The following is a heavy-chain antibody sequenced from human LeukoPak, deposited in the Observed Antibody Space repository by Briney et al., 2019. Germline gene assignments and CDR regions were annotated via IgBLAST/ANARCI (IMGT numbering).Heavy chain of an antibody. CDR3: ARERGAVDAFDI. Sequence: SETLSITCTVSGGSISSYYWSWIRQPPGKGLEWIGYIYYSGSTNYNPSLKSRVTISVDTSKNQFSLKLSSVTAADTAVYYCARERGAVDAFDIWGQGTMVTVSS. CDR1: GGSISSYY. CDR2: IYYSGST. V-gene: IGHV4-59*01. J-gene: IGHJ3*02.